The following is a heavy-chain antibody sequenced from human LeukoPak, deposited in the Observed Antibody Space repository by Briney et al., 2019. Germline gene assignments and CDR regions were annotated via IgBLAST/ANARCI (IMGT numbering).Heavy chain of an antibody. CDR1: GFTFSGYG. CDR3: ARREATVTDD. CDR2: INQDGSEQ. Sequence: PGGSLRLSCAASGFTFSGYGMTWVRQAPGKGLEWVANINQDGSEQYYEDSAKGRFTISGDNAKNSVYLQRNSLRAEDTAVYCWARREATVTDDWVKGTLVSV. V-gene: IGHV3-7*01. J-gene: IGHJ4*02. D-gene: IGHD4-17*01.